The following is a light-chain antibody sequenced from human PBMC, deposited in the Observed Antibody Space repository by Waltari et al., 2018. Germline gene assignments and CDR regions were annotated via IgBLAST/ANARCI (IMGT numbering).Light chain of an antibody. Sequence: TCRASQTIDNYLNWYQQKPGKAPKLLSYAASTLQTGVPSRFSGSGSGTEFTLTIGGLQLEDFATYFCQQSDSTPRTFGQGTKVEIK. CDR2: AAS. J-gene: IGKJ1*01. CDR3: QQSDSTPRT. V-gene: IGKV1-39*01. CDR1: QTIDNY.